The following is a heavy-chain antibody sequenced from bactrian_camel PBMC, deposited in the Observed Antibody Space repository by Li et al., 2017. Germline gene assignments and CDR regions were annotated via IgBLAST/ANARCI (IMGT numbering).Heavy chain of an antibody. CDR1: GYLYNTYC. Sequence: HVQLVESGGGLVQPGGSLRLSCAASGYLYNTYCMGWFRQKPGKEREGVARIDSDGRTSYADSVKGRFTISRDNGENTVYLQMDSLKPEDTAMYYCAADTRVIATKGWCGGSDYAYWGQGTQVTVS. D-gene: IGHD1*01. J-gene: IGHJ6*01. CDR2: IDSDGRT. V-gene: IGHV3S53*01. CDR3: AADTRVIATKGWCGGSDYAY.